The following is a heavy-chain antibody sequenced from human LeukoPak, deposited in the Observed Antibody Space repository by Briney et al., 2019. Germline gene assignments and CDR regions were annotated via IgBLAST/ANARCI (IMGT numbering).Heavy chain of an antibody. J-gene: IGHJ5*02. CDR3: ASESAWFDP. CDR1: GGSISSSSYY. Sequence: SETLSLTCTVSGGSISSSSYYWGWIRQPPGKGLEWIGSIYYSGSTYYNPSLKSRVTISVDTSKNQFSLKLSSVTAADTAVYYSASESAWFDPWGQGTLVTVS. CDR2: IYYSGST. V-gene: IGHV4-39*01.